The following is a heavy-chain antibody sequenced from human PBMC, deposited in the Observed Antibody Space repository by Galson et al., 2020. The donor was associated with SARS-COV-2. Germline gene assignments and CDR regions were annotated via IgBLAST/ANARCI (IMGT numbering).Heavy chain of an antibody. J-gene: IGHJ4*02. CDR2: IYWDDDK. Sequence: KMSGPTLVKPTQTLTLTCTFSGFSLSTSGVGVGWIRQPPGNALEWLALIYWDDDKRYSPSLKSRLTITKDTSKNQVVLTMTNMDPVDTATYYCAHRGIAVAGRPYFDYWGQGTLVTVSS. CDR3: AHRGIAVAGRPYFDY. CDR1: GFSLSTSGVG. D-gene: IGHD6-19*01. V-gene: IGHV2-5*02.